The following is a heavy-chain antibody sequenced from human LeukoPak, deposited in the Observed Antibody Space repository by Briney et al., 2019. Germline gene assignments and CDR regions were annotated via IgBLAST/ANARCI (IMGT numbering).Heavy chain of an antibody. V-gene: IGHV5-51*01. CDR3: ARLFRNWSDGGVDQ. J-gene: IGHJ4*02. D-gene: IGHD1-1*01. CDR1: GDSFISHW. CDR2: IYPGDSDT. Sequence: PGESLKISCKVSGDSFISHWIGWVRQMPGKGLEWIGSIYPGDSDTRYSPSSQGQVTISADKSISTAYLQWSSLQASDTAMYYCARLFRNWSDGGVDQWGQGTLVTVSS.